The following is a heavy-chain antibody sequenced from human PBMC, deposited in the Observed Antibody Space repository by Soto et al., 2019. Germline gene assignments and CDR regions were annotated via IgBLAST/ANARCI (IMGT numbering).Heavy chain of an antibody. Sequence: QVQLQESGPGLVKHSQTLSLTCTVSGGSISTVDYWWSWIRQSPDMGLEWIGHIYDGGRTYNNPSLESRVTMAVDTSKSQLSLTLSSVSSADTAGYYCARWPSGDKVDSWGQGTLVTVSS. J-gene: IGHJ4*02. V-gene: IGHV4-30-4*01. D-gene: IGHD3-10*01. CDR1: GGSISTVDYW. CDR2: IYDGGRT. CDR3: ARWPSGDKVDS.